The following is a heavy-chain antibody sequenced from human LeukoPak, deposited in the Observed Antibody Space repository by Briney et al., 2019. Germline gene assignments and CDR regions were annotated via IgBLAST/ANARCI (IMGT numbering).Heavy chain of an antibody. Sequence: GGSLRLSCAASGFTFSSYAMSWVRQAPGEGLEWVSAISDDGTSTYYADSVKGRFTTSRDNSKNTLYLQMNSLRAEDTAVYFCAWACSSGSCYLAAFDIWGQGTMVTVSS. D-gene: IGHD2-15*01. CDR1: GFTFSSYA. CDR2: ISDDGTST. CDR3: AWACSSGSCYLAAFDI. J-gene: IGHJ3*02. V-gene: IGHV3-23*01.